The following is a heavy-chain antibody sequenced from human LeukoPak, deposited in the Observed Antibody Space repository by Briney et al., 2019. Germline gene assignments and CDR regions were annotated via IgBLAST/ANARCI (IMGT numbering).Heavy chain of an antibody. D-gene: IGHD3-22*01. CDR3: ARAHYDSSGWGPDY. V-gene: IGHV3-66*02. CDR2: INSGGGT. J-gene: IGHJ4*02. Sequence: GGSLRLSCTVSGFTVSRSYMSWVRQAPGKGLDSVSVINSGGGTYYADSVKGRFTISRDNSKNTLYLQMNSLRAEDTAVYYCARAHYDSSGWGPDYWGQGTLVTVSS. CDR1: GFTVSRSY.